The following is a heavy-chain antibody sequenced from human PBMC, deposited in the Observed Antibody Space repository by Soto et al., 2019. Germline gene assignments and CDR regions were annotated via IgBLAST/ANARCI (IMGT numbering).Heavy chain of an antibody. CDR2: IYYSGNT. CDR3: ARQEGDYDDSTGYYMFNWFDP. J-gene: IGHJ5*02. V-gene: IGHV4-39*01. CDR1: GDSISSSNYY. D-gene: IGHD3-22*01. Sequence: PSETLSLTCTVSGDSISSSNYYWGWIRQPPGKGLEWIGNIYYSGNTYYNPSLKSRVTISVDTSKNQFSLMLSSVTAADTAVYYCARQEGDYDDSTGYYMFNWFDPWGQGTLVTVSS.